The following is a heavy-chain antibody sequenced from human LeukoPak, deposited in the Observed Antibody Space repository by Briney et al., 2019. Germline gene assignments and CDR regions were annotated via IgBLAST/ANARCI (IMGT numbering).Heavy chain of an antibody. CDR1: GYTFTSYY. Sequence: ASVKVSCKASGYTFTSYYMHWVRQAPGQGLEWMGWISAYNGNTNYAQKLQGRVTMTTDTSTSTAYMELRSLRSDDTAVYYCARAPSSSSRYYYYMDVWGKGTTVTVSS. V-gene: IGHV1-18*04. J-gene: IGHJ6*03. D-gene: IGHD6-6*01. CDR2: ISAYNGNT. CDR3: ARAPSSSSRYYYYMDV.